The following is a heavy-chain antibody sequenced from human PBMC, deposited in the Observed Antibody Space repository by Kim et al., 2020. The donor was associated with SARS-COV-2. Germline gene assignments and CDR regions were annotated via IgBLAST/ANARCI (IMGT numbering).Heavy chain of an antibody. V-gene: IGHV4-39*07. CDR3: ARDPPSYCSSTSCTNAFDI. J-gene: IGHJ3*02. D-gene: IGHD2-2*01. Sequence: SETLSLTCTVSGGSISSSSYYWGWIRQPPGKGLEWIGSIYYSGSTYYNPSLKSRVTISVDTSKNQFSLKLSSVTAADTAVYYCARDPPSYCSSTSCTNAFDIWGQGTMVTVSS. CDR1: GGSISSSSYY. CDR2: IYYSGST.